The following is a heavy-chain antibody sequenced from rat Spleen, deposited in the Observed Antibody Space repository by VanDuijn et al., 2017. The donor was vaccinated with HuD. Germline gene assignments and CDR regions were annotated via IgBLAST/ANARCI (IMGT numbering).Heavy chain of an antibody. J-gene: IGHJ2*01. D-gene: IGHD1-4*01. CDR2: VSPGGVTI. V-gene: IGHV5-19*01. Sequence: EVQLVESGGGLVQPGWSRKLSCAASGFTFSSYGMHWIRQAPTKGLEWVASVSPGGVTIQYRDSVKGRFTISRDDAKSTLYLQMDSMRSEDTATYYCSRDRETTRAYYFDYWGQGVMVTVSS. CDR1: GFTFSSYG. CDR3: SRDRETTRAYYFDY.